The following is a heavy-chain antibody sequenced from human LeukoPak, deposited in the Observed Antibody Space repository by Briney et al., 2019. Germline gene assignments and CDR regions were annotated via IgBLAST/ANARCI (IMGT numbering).Heavy chain of an antibody. CDR1: GCTFSSYA. CDR3: AKVKDSSGYYSPYFDY. D-gene: IGHD3-22*01. CDR2: ISGSGGST. J-gene: IGHJ4*02. V-gene: IGHV3-23*01. Sequence: GGSLRLSCAASGCTFSSYAMSWVRQAPGKGLEWVSAISGSGGSTYYADSVKGRFTISRDNSKNTLYLQMNSLRAEDTAVYYCAKVKDSSGYYSPYFDYWGQGTLVTVSS.